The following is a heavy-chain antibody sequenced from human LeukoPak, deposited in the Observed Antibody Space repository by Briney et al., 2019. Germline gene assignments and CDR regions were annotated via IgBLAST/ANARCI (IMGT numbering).Heavy chain of an antibody. CDR2: VYTSGST. CDR1: GASISNYY. Sequence: WETLSLTCTVSGASISNYYWSWIRQPAGKGLEWIGRVYTSGSTNYNPSLKSRVTISVDKSKNQFFLKLSSVTAADTAVYYCAGRDYWGQGTLVTVS. V-gene: IGHV4-4*07. CDR3: AGRDY. J-gene: IGHJ4*02. D-gene: IGHD1-26*01.